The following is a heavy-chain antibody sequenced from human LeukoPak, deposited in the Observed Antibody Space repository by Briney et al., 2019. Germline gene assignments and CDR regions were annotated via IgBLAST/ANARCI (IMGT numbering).Heavy chain of an antibody. D-gene: IGHD2-2*01. CDR3: ARGPTYQPIDS. J-gene: IGHJ4*02. CDR2: IYHSGTT. CDR1: DYSISSGYY. V-gene: IGHV4-38-2*02. Sequence: SETLSLTCSVSDYSISSGYYWGWIRQPPGKGLEWIGSMEWIGSIYHSGTTYYNPSLKRRVTISVDTSKNHFSLKLSSVTAADTAVYYCARGPTYQPIDSWGQGTLVTVSS.